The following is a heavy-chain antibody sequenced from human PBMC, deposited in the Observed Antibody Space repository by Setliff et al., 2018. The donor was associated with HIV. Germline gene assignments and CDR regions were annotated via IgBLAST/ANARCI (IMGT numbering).Heavy chain of an antibody. J-gene: IGHJ4*02. CDR1: GASISTTTYY. Sequence: SETLSLTCTVSGASISTTTYYWGWIRQPPGKGLEWIGSIHYTGNTYNTPSLKIRLTISVDASKNQISLKLTSVTAADTAIYFCAREGDGIDYWGQGILVTVSS. CDR3: AREGDGIDY. V-gene: IGHV4-39*02. CDR2: IHYTGNT. D-gene: IGHD2-21*02.